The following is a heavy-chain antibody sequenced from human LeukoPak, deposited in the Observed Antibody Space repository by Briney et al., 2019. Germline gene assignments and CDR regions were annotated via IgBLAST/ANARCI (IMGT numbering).Heavy chain of an antibody. J-gene: IGHJ4*02. CDR1: GFTFSSYA. V-gene: IGHV3-23*01. CDR3: AREGLVDYYDSSGYFDY. CDR2: ISGSGGST. D-gene: IGHD3-22*01. Sequence: GGSLRLSCAASGFTFSSYAMSWVRQAPGKGLEWVSAISGSGGSTYYADSVKGRFTISRDNSKNSLYLQMNSLRAEDTAVYYCAREGLVDYYDSSGYFDYWGQGTLVTVSS.